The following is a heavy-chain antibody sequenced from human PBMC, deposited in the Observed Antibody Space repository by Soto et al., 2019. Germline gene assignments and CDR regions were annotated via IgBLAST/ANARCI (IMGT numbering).Heavy chain of an antibody. D-gene: IGHD1-1*01. CDR1: GFNFNTQS. CDR3: TKPDGATYNFRY. Sequence: EVQLLESGGGSVQPGGSLRLSCAASGFNFNTQSMSWVRQAPGMGLEWVSAISWSAGSTYYADSVKGRCAISRDNSKNTLYLQINSLRAEDTAVYYCTKPDGATYNFRYWGQGTLVIVSS. J-gene: IGHJ4*01. V-gene: IGHV3-23*01. CDR2: ISWSAGST.